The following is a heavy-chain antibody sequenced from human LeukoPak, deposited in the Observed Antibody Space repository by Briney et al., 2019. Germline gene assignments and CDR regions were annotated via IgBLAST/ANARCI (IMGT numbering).Heavy chain of an antibody. J-gene: IGHJ4*02. CDR2: IYPGDSDT. CDR1: GYSFTSYW. CDR3: ARAPTSLSNPYYFDY. V-gene: IGHV5-51*01. D-gene: IGHD2/OR15-2a*01. Sequence: GESLKISCKGSGYSFTSYWIGWVRQMPGKGLEWMGIIYPGDSDTRYSPSFQGQVAISADKSISTAYLQWSSLKASDTATYYCARAPTSLSNPYYFDYWGQGTLVTVSS.